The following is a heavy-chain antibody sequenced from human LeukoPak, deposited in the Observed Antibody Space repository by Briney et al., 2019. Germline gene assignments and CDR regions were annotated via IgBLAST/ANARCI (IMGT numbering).Heavy chain of an antibody. V-gene: IGHV3-21*01. CDR3: ASELYSSGRKHSLKPDY. J-gene: IGHJ4*02. CDR2: ISSSSSYI. Sequence: GGSLRLSCAASGFTFSSYSMNWVRQAPGKGLEWVSSISSSSSYIYYADSVKGRFTISRDNAKNSLYLQMNSLRAEDTAVYYCASELYSSGRKHSLKPDYWGQGTLVTVSS. CDR1: GFTFSSYS. D-gene: IGHD6-19*01.